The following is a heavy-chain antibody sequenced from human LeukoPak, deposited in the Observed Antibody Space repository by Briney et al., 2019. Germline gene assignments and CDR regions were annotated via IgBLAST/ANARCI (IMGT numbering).Heavy chain of an antibody. CDR2: VSYDGSNK. Sequence: PGESLRLSCAASGFIFSNYGMHWVRQAPGKGLEWVAVVSYDGSNKYYADSVKGRFTISRDNSKNTLSLQMSSLRAEDTAVYYCAKAETMTQRGYFDYWGQGTPVTVSS. J-gene: IGHJ4*02. D-gene: IGHD1-1*01. V-gene: IGHV3-30*18. CDR1: GFIFSNYG. CDR3: AKAETMTQRGYFDY.